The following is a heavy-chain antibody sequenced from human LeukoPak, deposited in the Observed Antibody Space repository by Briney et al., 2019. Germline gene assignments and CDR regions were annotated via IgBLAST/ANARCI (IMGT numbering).Heavy chain of an antibody. D-gene: IGHD4-23*01. Sequence: GGSLRLSCAASGFTFSSYAMHWVRQAPGKGLEWVAVISYDGSNKYYTDSVKGRFTISRDNSKNTLYLQMNSLRAEDTAVYYCARDSGVVTYGFDYWGQGTLVTVSS. CDR2: ISYDGSNK. J-gene: IGHJ4*02. CDR3: ARDSGVVTYGFDY. V-gene: IGHV3-30*04. CDR1: GFTFSSYA.